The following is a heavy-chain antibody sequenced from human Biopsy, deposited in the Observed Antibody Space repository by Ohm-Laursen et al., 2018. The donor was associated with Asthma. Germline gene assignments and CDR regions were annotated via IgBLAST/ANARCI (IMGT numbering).Heavy chain of an antibody. Sequence: SLRLSCSASGFTFSSYGMHWVHQAPGKGPEWVAVISYDGSNKYYADSVKGRFTISRDNSKNTLYLQMNSLRAEDTAVYYCASQSSGSDFWSGYYYFDYWGQGTLVTVSS. J-gene: IGHJ4*02. CDR3: ASQSSGSDFWSGYYYFDY. V-gene: IGHV3-30*03. D-gene: IGHD3-3*01. CDR1: GFTFSSYG. CDR2: ISYDGSNK.